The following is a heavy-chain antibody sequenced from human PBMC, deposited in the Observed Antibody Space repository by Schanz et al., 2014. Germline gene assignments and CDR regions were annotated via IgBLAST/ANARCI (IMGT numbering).Heavy chain of an antibody. D-gene: IGHD3-10*01. Sequence: QLQLVQSGAEVKKPGSSVKVSGKLSGGTFSSYTISWMRQAPGQGLEWMGKIIPVLNIATYAQRFQGRVSITADTSTNTAYMELSSLTSEDTAVHYCARGRGFYDYWGQGTLVTASS. CDR1: GGTFSSYT. CDR2: IIPVLNIA. CDR3: ARGRGFYDY. J-gene: IGHJ4*02. V-gene: IGHV1-69*02.